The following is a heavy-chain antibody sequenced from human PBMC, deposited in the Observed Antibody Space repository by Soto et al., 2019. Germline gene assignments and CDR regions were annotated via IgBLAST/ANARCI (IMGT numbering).Heavy chain of an antibody. D-gene: IGHD6-19*01. Sequence: PGESLKISCKASGYSFSTYWIGWVRQMPGKGLEWVGLIYPGDSDTRYSPSFQGQVTISADKSITTAYLQWSSLKASDTAIYYCARRKILYSSALYYYGMDVWGQGTTVTVSS. CDR2: IYPGDSDT. J-gene: IGHJ6*02. CDR1: GYSFSTYW. CDR3: ARRKILYSSALYYYGMDV. V-gene: IGHV5-51*01.